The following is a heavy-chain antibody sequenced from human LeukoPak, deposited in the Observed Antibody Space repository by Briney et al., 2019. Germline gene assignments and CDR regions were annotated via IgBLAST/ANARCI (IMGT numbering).Heavy chain of an antibody. CDR3: ARDISSSWYGWFDP. J-gene: IGHJ5*02. CDR2: TYYRSKWYN. CDR1: GDSVSSNSAA. Sequence: SQTLSLTCALSGDSVSSNSAAWNWVRQSPSRGLEWLGSTYYRSKWYNDYAVSVKSRITINPDTSKNQFSLQLNSVTPEDTAVYYCARDISSSWYGWFDPWGQGTLVTVSP. D-gene: IGHD6-13*01. V-gene: IGHV6-1*01.